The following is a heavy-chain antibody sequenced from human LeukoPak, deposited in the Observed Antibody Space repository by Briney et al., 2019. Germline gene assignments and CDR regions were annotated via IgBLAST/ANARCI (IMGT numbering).Heavy chain of an antibody. CDR3: ARDNSAPDY. CDR1: GFTFSSYA. Sequence: GGSLRLSCAASGFTFSSYAMSWVRQAPGKGLEWVSGINWNGGSTGYTDSVKGRFTISRDNAKNSLYLQMNSLRAEDTALYYCARDNSAPDYWGQGTLVTVSS. V-gene: IGHV3-20*04. J-gene: IGHJ4*02. CDR2: INWNGGST. D-gene: IGHD4-11*01.